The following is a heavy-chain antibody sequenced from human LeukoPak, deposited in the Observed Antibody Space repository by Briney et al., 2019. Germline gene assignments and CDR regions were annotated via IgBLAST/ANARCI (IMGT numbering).Heavy chain of an antibody. CDR1: GYTLTESS. D-gene: IGHD1-26*01. Sequence: GASVKVSCKVSGYTLTESSMHWVRQAPGKGLEWMGGFDPEDGETIYAQKFQGRVTMTEDISTDTAYMELSSLRSEDTAVYYCAAFKSVKGIVGATPQVDYWGQGTLVTVSS. CDR3: AAFKSVKGIVGATPQVDY. J-gene: IGHJ4*02. CDR2: FDPEDGET. V-gene: IGHV1-24*01.